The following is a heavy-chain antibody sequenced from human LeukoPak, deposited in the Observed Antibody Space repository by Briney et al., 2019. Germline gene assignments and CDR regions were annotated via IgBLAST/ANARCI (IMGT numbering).Heavy chain of an antibody. CDR3: ARDSSGYYYYGMDV. Sequence: GGSLRLSCAASGFTFSSYWTSWVRQAPGKGLDWVANIKQDGSEKYYVDSVKGRFTISRDNAKNSLYLQMNSLRAEDTAVYYCARDSSGYYYYGMDVWGQGTTVTVSS. CDR2: IKQDGSEK. V-gene: IGHV3-7*01. J-gene: IGHJ6*02. D-gene: IGHD3-22*01. CDR1: GFTFSSYW.